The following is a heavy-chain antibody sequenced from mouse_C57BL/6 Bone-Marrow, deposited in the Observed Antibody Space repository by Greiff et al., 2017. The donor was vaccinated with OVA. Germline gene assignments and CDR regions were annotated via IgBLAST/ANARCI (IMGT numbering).Heavy chain of an antibody. V-gene: IGHV3-6*01. Sequence: DVHLVESGPGLVKPSQSLSLTCSVTGYSITSGYYWNWIRQFPGNKLEWMGYISYDGSNNYNPSLKNRISITRDTSKNQFFLKLNSVTTEDTATYYCARFIHFDYWGQGTTLTVSS. CDR3: ARFIHFDY. J-gene: IGHJ2*01. CDR2: ISYDGSN. CDR1: GYSITSGYY. D-gene: IGHD1-1*01.